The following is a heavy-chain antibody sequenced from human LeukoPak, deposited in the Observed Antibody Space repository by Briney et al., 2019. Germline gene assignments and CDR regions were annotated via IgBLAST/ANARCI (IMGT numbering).Heavy chain of an antibody. CDR2: ISASSSAI. CDR1: GFILCDFA. J-gene: IGHJ4*02. Sequence: GGSLRLSCVASGFILCDFAMDWVRQAPGKGLEWVSYISASSSAIFYGDSVKGRFTISRDNAKNSLFLQMDNLRAEDTAVYYCARGVGRVGSNFDFWGQGTLVTVSP. CDR3: ARGVGRVGSNFDF. D-gene: IGHD1-26*01. V-gene: IGHV3-48*01.